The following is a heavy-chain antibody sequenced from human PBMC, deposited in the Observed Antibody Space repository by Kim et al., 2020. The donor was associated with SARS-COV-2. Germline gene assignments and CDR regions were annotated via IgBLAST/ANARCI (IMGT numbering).Heavy chain of an antibody. CDR3: ARDLRVGNTGYYFDS. V-gene: IGHV4-61*01. J-gene: IGHJ4*02. CDR2: LSYSGST. D-gene: IGHD1-1*01. CDR1: GGSVSSGSYF. Sequence: SETLSLTCTVSGGSVSSGSYFWNWIRQPPGKGLEWIGDLSYSGSTNYNSSLKSRVTISLDTSKNQFSLTLTSVSAGDTALYYCARDLRVGNTGYYFDSWGQGTLATVSS.